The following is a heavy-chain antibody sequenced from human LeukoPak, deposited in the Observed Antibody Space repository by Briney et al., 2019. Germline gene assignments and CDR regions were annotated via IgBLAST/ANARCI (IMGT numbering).Heavy chain of an antibody. CDR2: INHSGST. Sequence: SETLSLTCAVYGGSFSGYYWSWIRQPPGKGLEWIGEINHSGSTNYNPSLKSRVTISVDTSKNQFSLKLSSVTAADTAVYYCARSYDFWSGSKFDPWGQGTLVTISS. CDR1: GGSFSGYY. D-gene: IGHD3-3*01. J-gene: IGHJ5*02. V-gene: IGHV4-34*01. CDR3: ARSYDFWSGSKFDP.